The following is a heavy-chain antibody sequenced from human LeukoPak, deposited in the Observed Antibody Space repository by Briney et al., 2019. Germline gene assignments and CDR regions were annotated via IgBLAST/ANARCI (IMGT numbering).Heavy chain of an antibody. D-gene: IGHD3-22*01. CDR2: INPNSGST. V-gene: IGHV1-46*01. J-gene: IGHJ4*02. CDR1: GYTFTGYY. CDR3: ARGHYYDSSGYFDGYYYFDY. Sequence: ASVKVSCKASGYTFTGYYMHWVRQAPGQGLEWMGWINPNSGSTSYAQKFQGRVTMTRDTSTSTVYMELSSLRSEDTAVYYCARGHYYDSSGYFDGYYYFDYWGQGTLVTVSS.